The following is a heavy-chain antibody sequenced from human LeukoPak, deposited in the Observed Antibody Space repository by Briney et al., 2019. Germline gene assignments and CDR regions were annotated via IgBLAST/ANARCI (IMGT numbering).Heavy chain of an antibody. CDR3: ARGDSYKFWGNWFDP. Sequence: GGSLRLSCAASGFTFNSYSMNWVRQAPGKGLEWVSSISGDSYIYYADSVKGRFTIFRDNAKNSLFLQMNSLSAEDTAVYYCARGDSYKFWGNWFDPWGQGTLVSVSS. D-gene: IGHD1-1*01. CDR2: ISGDSYI. V-gene: IGHV3-21*01. J-gene: IGHJ5*02. CDR1: GFTFNSYS.